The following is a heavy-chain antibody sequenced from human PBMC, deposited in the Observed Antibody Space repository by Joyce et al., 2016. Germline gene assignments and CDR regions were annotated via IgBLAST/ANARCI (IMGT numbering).Heavy chain of an antibody. D-gene: IGHD3-16*01. V-gene: IGHV1-8*01. CDR3: ARGVKRGGGYVFDL. J-gene: IGHJ3*01. Sequence: QVQLVQSGAEVKKPGALVKVSCKASGFTFASYDINWVRQAPGQGLEGMGWMNPKSDETGYARKFKGRVTMTRDTTRSTAYMELSSLRTEDTAVYYCARGVKRGGGYVFDLWGQGTMVTVPS. CDR2: MNPKSDET. CDR1: GFTFASYD.